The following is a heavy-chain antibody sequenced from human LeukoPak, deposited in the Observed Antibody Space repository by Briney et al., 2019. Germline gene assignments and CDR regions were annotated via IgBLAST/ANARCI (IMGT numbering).Heavy chain of an antibody. CDR1: GFTFDYYA. CDR2: ISWNSGSI. D-gene: IGHD6-13*01. J-gene: IGHJ4*02. CDR3: ASTYSSSWYRPPFDY. Sequence: PGRSLRLSCAASGFTFDYYAMHWVRQAPGKGLEWVSGISWNSGSIGYADSVKGRFTISRDNAKNSLYLQMNSLRAEDTALYYCASTYSSSWYRPPFDYWGQGTLVTVSS. V-gene: IGHV3-9*01.